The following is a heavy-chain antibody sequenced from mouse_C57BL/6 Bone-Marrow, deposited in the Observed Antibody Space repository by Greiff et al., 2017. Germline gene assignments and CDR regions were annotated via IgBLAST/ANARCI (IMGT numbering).Heavy chain of an antibody. CDR1: GYTFTSYW. CDR3: ASPYYYGSSFAWFAY. CDR2: IHPNSGST. V-gene: IGHV1-64*01. Sequence: VQLQQSGAELVKPGASVKLSCKASGYTFTSYWMHWVKQRPGQGLEWIGMIHPNSGSTNYNEKFKSKATLTVDKSSSTAYMQLSSLTSEDSAVYYCASPYYYGSSFAWFAYWGQGTLVTVSA. D-gene: IGHD1-1*01. J-gene: IGHJ3*01.